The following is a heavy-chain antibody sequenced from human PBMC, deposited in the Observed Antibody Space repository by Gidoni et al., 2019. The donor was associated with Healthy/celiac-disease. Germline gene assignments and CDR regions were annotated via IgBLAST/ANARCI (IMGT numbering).Heavy chain of an antibody. Sequence: QVQLQQWGAGLLKPSETLSLPCSVYGGSFSGYYWRWIRQPPGKGLEWIGELNHSGSTNYNPSLKSRVTISVDTSKNQFSLKLSSVTAADTAVYYCARGSYDYVWGSDRRHFDYWGQGTLVTVSS. CDR2: LNHSGST. CDR3: ARGSYDYVWGSDRRHFDY. J-gene: IGHJ4*02. D-gene: IGHD3-16*02. V-gene: IGHV4-34*01. CDR1: GGSFSGYY.